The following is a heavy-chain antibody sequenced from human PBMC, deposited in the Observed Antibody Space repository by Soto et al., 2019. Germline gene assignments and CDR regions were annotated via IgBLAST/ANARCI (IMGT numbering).Heavy chain of an antibody. V-gene: IGHV1-18*04. CDR1: GYTFSSYS. CDR3: ARDNGYYDL. CDR2: ISTYSGNT. Sequence: ASVKVSCKTSGYTFSSYSINWVRQAPGQGLEWMAWISTYSGNTHYAERVQGRVTVTLDKSARTAFMEMRGLTADDTAVYFCARDNGYYDLWGQGTLVTVSS. J-gene: IGHJ4*02.